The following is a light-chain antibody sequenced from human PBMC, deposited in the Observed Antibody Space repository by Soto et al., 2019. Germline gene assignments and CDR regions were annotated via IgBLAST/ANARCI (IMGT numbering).Light chain of an antibody. CDR2: GAS. J-gene: IGKJ5*01. Sequence: EIVMTQSPATLSVSPGERVTLSCRASQSVDSYLAWYPHKPGQPPRLLIYGASTRATGIPARFSGSGSGTDFPLTISSLQSEDFAVYFCQQCSDWPLFTFGQGTRLEIK. CDR3: QQCSDWPLFT. CDR1: QSVDSY. V-gene: IGKV3-15*01.